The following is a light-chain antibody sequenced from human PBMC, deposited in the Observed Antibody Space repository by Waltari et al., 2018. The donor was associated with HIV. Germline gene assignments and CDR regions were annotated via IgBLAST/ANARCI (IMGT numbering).Light chain of an antibody. V-gene: IGLV2-14*01. CDR1: SSDVGGYNY. Sequence: QSALTQPAAVSGPPGQSITISCTGTSSDVGGYNYVPWYQHHPGKAPKLMIYEVSNRPSGVSNRFSGSKSGNTASLTISGLQAEDEADYYCSSYTSTSIVVFGGGTKLTVL. CDR2: EVS. J-gene: IGLJ2*01. CDR3: SSYTSTSIVV.